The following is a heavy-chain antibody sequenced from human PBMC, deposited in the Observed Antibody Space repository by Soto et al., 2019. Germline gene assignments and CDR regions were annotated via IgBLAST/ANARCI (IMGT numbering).Heavy chain of an antibody. CDR1: GDSIGKSKYY. D-gene: IGHD3-22*01. CDR2: VFYNGNT. Sequence: QLQLQESGPGLLKSSETLSLTCTVSGDSIGKSKYYWGWIRQPPGKGLEWIGSVFYNGNTYHNPSLKSRVTMSVDTSNNQFSLRMSSVIAADTSVYYCATHPYNPLVRPFWHFDLWGPRTLVTVSS. J-gene: IGHJ2*01. V-gene: IGHV4-39*01. CDR3: ATHPYNPLVRPFWHFDL.